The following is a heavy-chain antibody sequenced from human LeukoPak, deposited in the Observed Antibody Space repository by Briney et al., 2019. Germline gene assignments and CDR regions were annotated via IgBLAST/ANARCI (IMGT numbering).Heavy chain of an antibody. CDR3: ARGLSRCSSTSCQGGFFSY. CDR2: INHSGST. V-gene: IGHV4-34*01. CDR1: SGSFSGYY. Sequence: SETLSLTCAVYSGSFSGYYWSWIRQPPGKGLEWIGEINHSGSTNYNPSLKSRVTISVDTSKNQFSLKLSSVTAADTAVYYCARGLSRCSSTSCQGGFFSYWGQGTLVTVSS. J-gene: IGHJ4*02. D-gene: IGHD2-2*01.